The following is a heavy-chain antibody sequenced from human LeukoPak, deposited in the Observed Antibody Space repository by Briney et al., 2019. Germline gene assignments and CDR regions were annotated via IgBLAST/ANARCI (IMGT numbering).Heavy chain of an antibody. J-gene: IGHJ4*02. CDR3: AKKAQYNGNYPLDY. V-gene: IGHV3-23*01. D-gene: IGHD1-26*01. Sequence: GGSLRHSCAASGFTFTSYSMSWVRQAPGKGLEWVSGTSDRGDYTYYADSVKGRFTISRDNSKNTLYLQMNSLRAEDTALYFCAKKAQYNGNYPLDYWGQGTLVTVSS. CDR1: GFTFTSYS. CDR2: TSDRGDYT.